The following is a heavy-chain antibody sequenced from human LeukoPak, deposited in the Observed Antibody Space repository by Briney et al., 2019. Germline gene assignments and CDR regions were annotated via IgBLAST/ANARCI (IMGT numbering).Heavy chain of an antibody. CDR3: ARIYYYYGMDV. V-gene: IGHV4-59*12. Sequence: PSETLSLTCTVSGGSISSYYWHWIRQPPGKGLEWIGCIYDSGTTNYNPSLKSRVTISVDTSKNQFSLKLSSVTAADTAVYYCARIYYYYGMDVWGQGTTVTVSS. CDR2: IYDSGTT. J-gene: IGHJ6*02. CDR1: GGSISSYY.